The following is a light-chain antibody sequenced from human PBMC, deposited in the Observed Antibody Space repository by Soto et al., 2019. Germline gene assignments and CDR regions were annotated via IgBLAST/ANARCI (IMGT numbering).Light chain of an antibody. Sequence: SVLTQPPSVSAAPGQKVTISCSGSSSNIGGNSVSWYQQFPGTAPKLLIYDDDKRPSGIPDRFSSSKSGTSATLGITGFQTGDEADYYCGSWDSSLSAYVFGTGTKVTV. J-gene: IGLJ1*01. CDR2: DDD. CDR3: GSWDSSLSAYV. V-gene: IGLV1-51*01. CDR1: SSNIGGNS.